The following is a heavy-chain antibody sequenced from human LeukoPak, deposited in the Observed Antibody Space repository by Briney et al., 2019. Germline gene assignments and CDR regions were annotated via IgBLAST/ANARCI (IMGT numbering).Heavy chain of an antibody. Sequence: GSLRLSCVGSGFTFSDYWMSWVRQAPGKGLEWVANIKQDGSEKDYVDALKGRFTISRDNAKNSLYLQMNSLRAEDTAVYYCARWLELMRNFGWWGQGTLVTASS. J-gene: IGHJ4*02. CDR2: IKQDGSEK. D-gene: IGHD5-24*01. V-gene: IGHV3-7*01. CDR1: GFTFSDYW. CDR3: ARWLELMRNFGW.